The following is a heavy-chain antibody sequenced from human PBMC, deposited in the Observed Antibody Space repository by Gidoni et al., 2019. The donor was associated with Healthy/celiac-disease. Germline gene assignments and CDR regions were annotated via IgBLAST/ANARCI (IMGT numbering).Heavy chain of an antibody. Sequence: QVQLVESGGGLVKPGGSLRLSCAASGFPFSDYYMSWIRQAPGKGLEWVSYISRSGSTIYYADSVKGRFTISRDNAKNSLYLQMNSLRAEDTAVYYCARDRSSSSWSGWYYYYGMDVWGQGTTVTVSS. J-gene: IGHJ6*02. D-gene: IGHD6-13*01. CDR1: GFPFSDYY. CDR3: ARDRSSSSWSGWYYYYGMDV. CDR2: ISRSGSTI. V-gene: IGHV3-11*01.